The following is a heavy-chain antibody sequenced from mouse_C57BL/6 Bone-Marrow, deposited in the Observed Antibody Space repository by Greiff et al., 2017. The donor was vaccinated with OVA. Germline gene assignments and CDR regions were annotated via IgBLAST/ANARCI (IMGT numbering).Heavy chain of an antibody. D-gene: IGHD3-3*01. V-gene: IGHV1-69*01. Sequence: QVQLQQPGAELVMPGASVKLSCKASGYTFTSYWMHWVKQRPGQGLEWIGEIDPSDSYTNYNQKFKGKSTLTVDKSSSTAYMQLSSLTSDDSAVYYCAKGGRGGYFDYWGQGTTLTVSS. CDR2: IDPSDSYT. CDR3: AKGGRGGYFDY. CDR1: GYTFTSYW. J-gene: IGHJ2*01.